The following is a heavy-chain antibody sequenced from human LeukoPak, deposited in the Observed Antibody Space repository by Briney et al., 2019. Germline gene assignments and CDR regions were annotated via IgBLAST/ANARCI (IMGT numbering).Heavy chain of an antibody. CDR2: INPKSGGT. J-gene: IGHJ6*03. V-gene: IGHV1-2*02. D-gene: IGHD3-16*01. Sequence: ASVKVSCKASGYTFTIYDINWVRQAPGQGLEWMGWINPKSGGTNYAQKFQGRVTMTRDTSISTAYMELSRLRSDDTAVYYCARVSVGGYYMDVWGEGTTVTISS. CDR1: GYTFTIYD. CDR3: ARVSVGGYYMDV.